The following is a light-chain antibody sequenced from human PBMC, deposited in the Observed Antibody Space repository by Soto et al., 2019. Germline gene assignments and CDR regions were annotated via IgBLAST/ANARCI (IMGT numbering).Light chain of an antibody. CDR1: SSNIGSGV. CDR3: AAWDYSLYGPV. V-gene: IGLV1-44*01. CDR2: SNT. J-gene: IGLJ1*01. Sequence: QSVLTQPPSASGTPGQRVTISCSGSSSNIGSGVVNWYQQLPGTAPKLLIYSNTQRPSGVPDRFSGSKSGTSASLAISGLQSEDEADYYCAAWDYSLYGPVFGTGTKLTVL.